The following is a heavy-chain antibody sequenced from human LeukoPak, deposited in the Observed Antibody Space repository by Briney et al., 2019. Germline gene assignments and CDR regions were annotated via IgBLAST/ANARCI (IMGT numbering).Heavy chain of an antibody. V-gene: IGHV3-23*01. CDR3: AKDRTAVVVVVAATGPDY. D-gene: IGHD2-15*01. CDR2: ISGSGGST. CDR1: GFTFSRYA. J-gene: IGHJ4*02. Sequence: GGSLRLSCAASGFTFSRYAMSWVRQAPGKGLEWVSAISGSGGSTYYADSVKGRFTISRDNSKNTLYLQMNSLRADDTAVYYCAKDRTAVVVVVAATGPDYWGQGTLVTVSS.